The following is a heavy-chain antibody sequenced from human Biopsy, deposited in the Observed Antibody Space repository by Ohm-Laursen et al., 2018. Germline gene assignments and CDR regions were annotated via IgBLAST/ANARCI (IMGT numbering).Heavy chain of an antibody. CDR3: ARVGSGWAPFDK. V-gene: IGHV4-38-2*01. CDR2: IFKGGNT. CDR1: GYSISSDYR. Sequence: SETLSLTWAVSGYSISSDYRWGWIRQAPGKTLEWLGNIFKGGNTHYNPSLRSRLIILIDTSKNQFSLMMTSVSGADTAVYFCARVGSGWAPFDKWGPGTLVTVSS. D-gene: IGHD6-19*01. J-gene: IGHJ4*02.